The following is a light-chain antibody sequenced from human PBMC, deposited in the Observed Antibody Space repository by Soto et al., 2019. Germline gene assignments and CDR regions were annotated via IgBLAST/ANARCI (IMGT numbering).Light chain of an antibody. CDR2: KVS. J-gene: IGKJ5*01. V-gene: IGKV2-30*01. CDR1: QSLVFSDGTTH. Sequence: FMTQSPVSLPVTLAQPSSISCRSSQSLVFSDGTTHLNWFHQRPGQSPRRLIYKVSDRDSGVPDRFSGSGSGTDFTLKISRVEAEDVAVFYCMQCQHWSPTFGQGARLEIK. CDR3: MQCQHWSPT.